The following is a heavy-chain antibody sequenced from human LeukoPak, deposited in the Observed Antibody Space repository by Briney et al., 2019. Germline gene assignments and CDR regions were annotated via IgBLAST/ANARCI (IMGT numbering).Heavy chain of an antibody. CDR2: INPNSGGT. J-gene: IGHJ4*02. CDR1: GYTFTGYY. Sequence: ASVKVSCKASGYTFTGYYMHWVRQAPGQGLEWMGWINPNSGGTNYAQKFQGRVTMTRDTSISTAYMELSRLRSDDTAVYYCARGYCSGGSCYFIFDYWGQGTLVTVSS. V-gene: IGHV1-2*02. D-gene: IGHD2-15*01. CDR3: ARGYCSGGSCYFIFDY.